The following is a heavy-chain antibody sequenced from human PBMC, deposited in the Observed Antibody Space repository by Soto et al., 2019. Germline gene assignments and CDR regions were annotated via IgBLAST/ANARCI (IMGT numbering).Heavy chain of an antibody. D-gene: IGHD2-2*01. V-gene: IGHV1-69*13. CDR3: ARAAHVFVFLPAAMHGRYYYYYGMDV. Sequence: GASVKVSCKASGGTFSSYAISWVRQAPGQGLEWMGGIIPIFGTANYAQKFQGRVTITADESTSTAYMELSSLRSEDTAVYYCARAAHVFVFLPAAMHGRYYYYYGMDVWGQGTTVTVSS. J-gene: IGHJ6*02. CDR1: GGTFSSYA. CDR2: IIPIFGTA.